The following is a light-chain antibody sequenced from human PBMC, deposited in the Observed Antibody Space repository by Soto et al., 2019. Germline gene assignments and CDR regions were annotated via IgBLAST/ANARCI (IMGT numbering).Light chain of an antibody. CDR3: LKYGRSPGWT. Sequence: EIVLSQSPVTLSLSPGERATLSCRASQSVSSTYLAWYRHKPGQAPRLLIYGASIRAADIPDRFSGSGSGTDFTLTISGLEPEDFAVYYCLKYGRSPGWTFGQGTKV. J-gene: IGKJ1*01. CDR2: GAS. V-gene: IGKV3-20*01. CDR1: QSVSSTY.